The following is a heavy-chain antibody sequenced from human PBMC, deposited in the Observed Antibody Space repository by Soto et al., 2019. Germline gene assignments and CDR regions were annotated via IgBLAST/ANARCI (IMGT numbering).Heavy chain of an antibody. CDR2: ISGYNGNT. D-gene: IGHD6-13*01. Sequence: ASVKVCCKSSGYTFSNYGISWVRQAPGQGPEWMGWISGYNGNTKYAETLQGRVTMTTDTSTSTVYMELRSLRLDDTAVYYCARGGSSWSAEYYQHWGQGTLVTVSS. V-gene: IGHV1-18*01. CDR3: ARGGSSWSAEYYQH. J-gene: IGHJ1*01. CDR1: GYTFSNYG.